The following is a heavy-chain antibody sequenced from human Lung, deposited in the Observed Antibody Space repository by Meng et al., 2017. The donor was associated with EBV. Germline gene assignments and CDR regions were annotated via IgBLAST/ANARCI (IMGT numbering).Heavy chain of an antibody. CDR2: IKSKTDGGTT. V-gene: IGHV3-15*01. CDR1: GVTFSSYA. Sequence: EVQVLESGGGLVQPGGSLRLSCTASGVTFSSYAMSWVRQAPGKGLEWVGRIKSKTDGGTTDYAAPVKGRFTISRDDSKNTLYLQMNSLKTEDTAVYYCTTDPSTYYDYIWGSYRDYWGQGTLVTVSS. J-gene: IGHJ4*02. D-gene: IGHD3-16*02. CDR3: TTDPSTYYDYIWGSYRDY.